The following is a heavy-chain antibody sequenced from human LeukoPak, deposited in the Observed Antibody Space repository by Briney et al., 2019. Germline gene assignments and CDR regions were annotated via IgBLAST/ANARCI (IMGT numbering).Heavy chain of an antibody. J-gene: IGHJ6*04. Sequence: PSVTLSLTCAVYGGSFSGYYWSWIRQPPGKGLEWIGEINHSGSTNYNPSLKSRVTISVDTSKNQFSLKLSSVTAADTAVYYCARGLIVVVPAASYYYYGMDVWGKGTTVTVSS. CDR1: GGSFSGYY. D-gene: IGHD2-2*01. V-gene: IGHV4-34*01. CDR3: ARGLIVVVPAASYYYYGMDV. CDR2: INHSGST.